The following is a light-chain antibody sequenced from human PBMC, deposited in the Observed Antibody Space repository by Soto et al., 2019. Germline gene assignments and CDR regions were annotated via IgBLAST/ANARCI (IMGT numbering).Light chain of an antibody. V-gene: IGKV1-39*01. Sequence: DIQMTQSPSSLSASVGDRVTITCRASQSISSYLYWYQQNPGKAPKLLIYAASSLQSGVPSRFSGDGSWTDFHLGISSLQSEYFATYYCQQSYSTPYSFGQGTKLEIK. J-gene: IGKJ2*01. CDR2: AAS. CDR3: QQSYSTPYS. CDR1: QSISSY.